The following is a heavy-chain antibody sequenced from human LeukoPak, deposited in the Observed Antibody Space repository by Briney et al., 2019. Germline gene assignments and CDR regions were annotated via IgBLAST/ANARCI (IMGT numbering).Heavy chain of an antibody. D-gene: IGHD2-2*01. V-gene: IGHV1-3*01. CDR3: ARDSLYCSSTSCYAAYYYGMDV. J-gene: IGHJ6*02. CDR2: INAGNGNT. CDR1: GYTFTSYA. Sequence: GASVKVSCKASGYTFTSYAMHWVRQAPGQRLEWMGWINAGNGNTKYSQKLQGRVTITRDTSASTAYMELSSLGSEDTAVYYCARDSLYCSSTSCYAAYYYGMDVWGQGTTVTVSS.